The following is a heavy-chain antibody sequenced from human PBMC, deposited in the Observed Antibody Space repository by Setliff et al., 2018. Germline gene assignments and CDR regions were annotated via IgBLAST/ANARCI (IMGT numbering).Heavy chain of an antibody. D-gene: IGHD6-13*01. CDR2: ISYDGSNK. V-gene: IGHV3-30-3*01. CDR1: GFTFSSYA. J-gene: IGHJ6*02. CDR3: AKDMRGSSWSTYYYGMDV. Sequence: PGGSLRLSCAASGFTFSSYAMHWVRQAPGKGLEWVAVISYDGSNKYYADSVKGRFTISRDNSKNTLYLQMNSLRAEDTAVYYCAKDMRGSSWSTYYYGMDVWGQGTTVTVSS.